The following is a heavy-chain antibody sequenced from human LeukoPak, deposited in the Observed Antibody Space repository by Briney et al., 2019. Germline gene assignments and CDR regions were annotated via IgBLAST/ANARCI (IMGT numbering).Heavy chain of an antibody. CDR3: ARNYYDGRGYPKFFY. CDR2: TSTYNGNT. V-gene: IGHV1-18*01. CDR1: GDTFTSYG. J-gene: IGHJ4*02. Sequence: GASVKVSCTASGDTFTSYGFSWVRQAPGQGLEWMGWTSTYNGNTNYAQKLQGRVTLTTDTSTYTAYMELTRLRSEDTAVYYCARNYYDGRGYPKFFYWGQGTLVTVSS. D-gene: IGHD3-22*01.